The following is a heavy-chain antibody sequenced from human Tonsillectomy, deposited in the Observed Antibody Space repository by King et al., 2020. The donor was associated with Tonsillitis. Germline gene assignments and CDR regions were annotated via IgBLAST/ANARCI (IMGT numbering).Heavy chain of an antibody. J-gene: IGHJ5*02. CDR3: ARTAGIVVVPAAPFDP. CDR2: INSDGSST. Sequence: VQLVESGGGLVQPGGSLRLSCAASGFTFSSYWMHWVRQAPGKGLVWVSRINSDGSSTTYADSVKGRFTISRDNAKNTLYLQMNSLRAEDTDVYYCARTAGIVVVPAAPFDPWGQGTLVTVSS. D-gene: IGHD2-2*01. V-gene: IGHV3-74*01. CDR1: GFTFSSYW.